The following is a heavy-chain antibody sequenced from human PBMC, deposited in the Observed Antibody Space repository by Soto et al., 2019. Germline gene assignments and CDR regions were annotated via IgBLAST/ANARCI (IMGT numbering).Heavy chain of an antibody. CDR2: IYYSGST. Sequence: PSETLSLTCTVSGGSISSGGYYWSWIRQHPGKGLGWIGYIYYSGSTYYNPSLKSRVTISVDTSKNQFSPKLSSVTAADTAVYYCARGFWSGYSYNWFDPWGQGTLVTVSS. CDR1: GGSISSGGYY. V-gene: IGHV4-31*03. D-gene: IGHD3-3*01. CDR3: ARGFWSGYSYNWFDP. J-gene: IGHJ5*02.